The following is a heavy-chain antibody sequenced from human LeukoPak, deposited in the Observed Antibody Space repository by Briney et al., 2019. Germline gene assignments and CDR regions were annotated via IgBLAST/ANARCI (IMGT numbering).Heavy chain of an antibody. J-gene: IGHJ4*02. D-gene: IGHD6-6*01. CDR1: GGSFSGYY. CDR3: ARGLFGYSSS. CDR2: INHSGST. Sequence: SETLSLTCAVYGGSFSGYYWSWIRQPPGKGLEWIGEINHSGSTNYNPSLKSRVTISVDTSKNQFSLELSSVTAADTAVYYCARGLFGYSSSWGQGTLVTVSS. V-gene: IGHV4-34*01.